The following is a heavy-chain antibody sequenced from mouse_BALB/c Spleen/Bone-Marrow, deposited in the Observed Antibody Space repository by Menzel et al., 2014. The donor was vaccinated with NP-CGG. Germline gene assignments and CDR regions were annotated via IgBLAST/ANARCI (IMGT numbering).Heavy chain of an antibody. CDR2: SRNKANDYTT. CDR3: ARDDGGFAY. CDR1: GFTFSDFY. J-gene: IGHJ3*01. Sequence: EVKLMESGGGLVQPGGSLRLSCAISGFTFSDFYMEWVRQPPGKRLEWIAASRNKANDYTTEYSASVKGRFIVSRDTSXXXXXXQMNALRAEDTAIYYCARDDGGFAYWGQGTLVTVSA. V-gene: IGHV7-1*02.